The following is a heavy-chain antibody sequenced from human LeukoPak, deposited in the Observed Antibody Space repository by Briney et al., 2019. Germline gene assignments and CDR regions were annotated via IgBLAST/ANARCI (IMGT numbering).Heavy chain of an antibody. CDR1: GFTFSNAW. CDR3: TTLEGDYYDSSGVFL. J-gene: IGHJ4*02. Sequence: GGSLRLSCAASGFTFSNAWMSWVRQAPGKGLEWVGRIKSKTDGGTTDYAAPVKGRFTISRDDSKNTLYLQMNSLKTEDTAVYYCTTLEGDYYDSSGVFLWGQGTLVTVSS. CDR2: IKSKTDGGTT. D-gene: IGHD3-22*01. V-gene: IGHV3-15*01.